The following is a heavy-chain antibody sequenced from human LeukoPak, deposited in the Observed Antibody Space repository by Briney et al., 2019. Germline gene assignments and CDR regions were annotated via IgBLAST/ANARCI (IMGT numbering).Heavy chain of an antibody. V-gene: IGHV1-46*01. CDR2: INPSGGST. D-gene: IGHD3-10*01. Sequence: ASMKVSCKASGYTFTSYYMHWVRQAPGQGLEWMGIINPSGGSTSYAQKFQGRVTMTRDTSTSTVYMELSSLRSEDTAVYYCARDYGSGSYYKSLLDAFDIWGQGTMVTVSS. CDR3: ARDYGSGSYYKSLLDAFDI. J-gene: IGHJ3*02. CDR1: GYTFTSYY.